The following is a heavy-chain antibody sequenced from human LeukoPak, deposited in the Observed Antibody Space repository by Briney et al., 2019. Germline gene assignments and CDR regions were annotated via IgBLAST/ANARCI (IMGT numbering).Heavy chain of an antibody. CDR2: INTDGSTT. CDR1: GXTFSXHX. J-gene: IGHJ4*02. D-gene: IGHD3-3*01. CDR3: ARVYTFGPDY. V-gene: IGHV3-74*01. Sequence: PGGXLXLSCXASGXTFSXHXXHWVRHAPGKGLVWVSRINTDGSTTSYADSVKGRFTISRDNAKNTLYLQMNSLRAEDTAVYYCARVYTFGPDYWGQGTLVTVSS.